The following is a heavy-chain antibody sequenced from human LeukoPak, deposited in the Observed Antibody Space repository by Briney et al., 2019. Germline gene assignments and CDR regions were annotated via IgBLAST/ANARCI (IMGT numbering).Heavy chain of an antibody. CDR2: INPNSGGT. D-gene: IGHD1-26*01. J-gene: IGHJ4*02. V-gene: IGHV1-2*02. CDR1: GYTFTGYY. CDR3: AREMLVGARAFFDY. Sequence: GASVKVSCKASGYTFTGYYMHWVRQAPGQGLEWMGWINPNSGGTNYAQKFQGRVTMTRDTSISTAYMELSRLRSDDTAVYYCAREMLVGARAFFDYWGQGTLVTVSS.